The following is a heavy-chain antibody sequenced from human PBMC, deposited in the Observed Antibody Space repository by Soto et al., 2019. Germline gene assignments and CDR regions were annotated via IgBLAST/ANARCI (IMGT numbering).Heavy chain of an antibody. CDR2: SKTKTDGGTT. J-gene: IGHJ4*02. CDR3: STDWGSGWHY. D-gene: IGHD6-19*01. Sequence: EVQLVESGGGLVKPGGSLRLSCAASGFTFSNAWMNWVRQAPGRGLEWVGRSKTKTDGGTTDYAAPVKGRITISRDDSNNTEYQQINSLKAEDTGLYYCSTDWGSGWHYWGQGILVTVSS. CDR1: GFTFSNAW. V-gene: IGHV3-15*01.